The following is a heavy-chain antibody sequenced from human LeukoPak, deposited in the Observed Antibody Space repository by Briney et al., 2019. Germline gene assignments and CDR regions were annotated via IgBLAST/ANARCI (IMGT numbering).Heavy chain of an antibody. CDR2: TSPNSGDT. CDR1: GDTFTSYD. D-gene: IGHD7-27*01. Sequence: ASVTVSCKASGDTFTSYDFKRGGQAPGQRPEWMGWTSPNSGDTGYAQKFQDRVTMTRNTSISTAYMELSSLRSDDTAVYYCARGPPNWGYDYWGPGTLVTVSS. J-gene: IGHJ4*02. V-gene: IGHV1-8*01. CDR3: ARGPPNWGYDY.